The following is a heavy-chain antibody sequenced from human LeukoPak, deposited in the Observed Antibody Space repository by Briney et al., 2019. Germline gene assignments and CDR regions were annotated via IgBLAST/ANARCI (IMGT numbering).Heavy chain of an antibody. V-gene: IGHV3-23*01. CDR3: AKDTSIGKYCTSGVCSPFDY. J-gene: IGHJ4*02. CDR2: ISDMGDYT. CDR1: GFTFSSYA. D-gene: IGHD2-8*01. Sequence: GGSRRLSCAGPGFTFSSYAMSWVRQAPGKGLEWVSAISDMGDYTYYADSVKGRFTISRDNSKNTLYLHVNILRAEDTAVYYCAKDTSIGKYCTSGVCSPFDYWGQGTLVTVSS.